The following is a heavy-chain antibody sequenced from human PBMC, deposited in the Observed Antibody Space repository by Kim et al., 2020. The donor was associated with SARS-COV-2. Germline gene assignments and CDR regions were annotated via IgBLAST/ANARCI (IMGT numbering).Heavy chain of an antibody. J-gene: IGHJ6*02. CDR2: ISAYNGNT. V-gene: IGHV1-18*01. CDR1: GYTFTSYG. CDR3: ARTPNCSSTSCYEDRTYYYYYGMDV. D-gene: IGHD2-2*01. Sequence: ASVKVSCKASGYTFTSYGISWVRQAPGQGLEWMGWISAYNGNTNYAQKLQGRVTMTTDTSTSTAYMELRSLRSDDTAVYYCARTPNCSSTSCYEDRTYYYYYGMDVWGQGTTVTVSS.